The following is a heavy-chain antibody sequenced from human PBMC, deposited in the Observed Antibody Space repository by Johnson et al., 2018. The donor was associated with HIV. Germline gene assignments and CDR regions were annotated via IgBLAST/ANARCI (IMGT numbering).Heavy chain of an antibody. D-gene: IGHD2-15*01. CDR3: ARAGRLGYCSGGSCYSPAFDI. CDR1: GFTFSDYY. V-gene: IGHV3-11*04. Sequence: QMLLVESGGGLVKPGGSLRLSCAASGFTFSDYYMSWIRQAPGKGLEWVSYISSSGSTIYYAYSVKGRFTISRDNAKNSLYLQMNSLRAEDTAVYYCARAGRLGYCSGGSCYSPAFDIWGQGTMVTVS. J-gene: IGHJ3*02. CDR2: ISSSGSTI.